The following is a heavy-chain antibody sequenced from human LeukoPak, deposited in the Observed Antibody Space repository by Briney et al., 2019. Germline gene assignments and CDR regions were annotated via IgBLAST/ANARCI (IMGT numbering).Heavy chain of an antibody. J-gene: IGHJ6*02. CDR2: IMQNGRET. Sequence: GGFLRLSCAASGFPFTNNWMTWVRQAPGKGLEWVATIMQNGRETYYVESVKGRFTISRDNARDSVYLQMTFLTAEDAAVYYCARARYCANPVCHIGGGLDVWGPGTTVTVSS. D-gene: IGHD2-8*01. CDR1: GFPFTNNW. CDR3: ARARYCANPVCHIGGGLDV. V-gene: IGHV3-7*04.